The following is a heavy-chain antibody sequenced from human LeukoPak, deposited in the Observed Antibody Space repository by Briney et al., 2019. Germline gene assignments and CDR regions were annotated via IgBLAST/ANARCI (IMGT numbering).Heavy chain of an antibody. Sequence: SETLSLACTVSGGSLSPYYWSWIRQTPGKGLEWIGYTFTSGGTNYNPSLKSRVTISVDTSKNQFSLKMTSVTAADTAVYYCARRRFPPGEDLFDFGGGGPLVTVP. J-gene: IGHJ4*02. D-gene: IGHD3-10*01. CDR2: TFTSGGT. CDR3: ARRRFPPGEDLFDF. CDR1: GGSLSPYY. V-gene: IGHV4-4*09.